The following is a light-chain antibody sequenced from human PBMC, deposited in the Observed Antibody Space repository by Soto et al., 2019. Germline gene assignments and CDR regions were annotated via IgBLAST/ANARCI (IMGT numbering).Light chain of an antibody. Sequence: EIVMTQSTATLSVSPGERAPLSCGACKRVSRNLAWYPTTPGQAPRPLIYGASPRATGIPARFSGSGSETEFTLPISSLQSEDFAVYYCQQYNNWPWTFGEGTKVDI. J-gene: IGKJ1*01. V-gene: IGKV3-15*01. CDR1: KRVSRN. CDR2: GAS. CDR3: QQYNNWPWT.